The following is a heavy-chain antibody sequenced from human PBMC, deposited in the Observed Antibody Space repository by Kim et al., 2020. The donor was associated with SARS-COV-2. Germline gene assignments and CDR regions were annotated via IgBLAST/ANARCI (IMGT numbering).Heavy chain of an antibody. Sequence: VKGRFTLSRDTSTNTLFLQMNTLRSEDTAMYYCAKANTALVTRYYFGLDVWGQGTSVTVSS. J-gene: IGHJ6*02. D-gene: IGHD5-18*01. V-gene: IGHV3-30*02. CDR3: AKANTALVTRYYFGLDV.